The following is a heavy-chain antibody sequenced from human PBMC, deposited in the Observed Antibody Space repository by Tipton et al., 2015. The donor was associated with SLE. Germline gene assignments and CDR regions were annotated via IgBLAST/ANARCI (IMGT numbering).Heavy chain of an antibody. J-gene: IGHJ4*02. V-gene: IGHV3-11*01. Sequence: GSLRLSCAGSGFIFGDYYMSWIRQAPGKGLEWVSYISSSGSPAYYADSVRGRFTISRDNAKNSLYLQMNSLRAEDTAVYYCARSRSIAAANWGQGTLVTVSS. CDR3: ARSRSIAAAN. CDR1: GFIFGDYY. D-gene: IGHD6-13*01. CDR2: ISSSGSPA.